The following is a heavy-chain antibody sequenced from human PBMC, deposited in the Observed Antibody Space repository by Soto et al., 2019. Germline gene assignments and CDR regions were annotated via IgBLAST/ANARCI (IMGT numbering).Heavy chain of an antibody. V-gene: IGHV1-18*01. D-gene: IGHD1-26*01. CDR2: INPNNGNT. CDR1: GYTFSSYG. Sequence: QVQLVQSGAEVKKPGASVKVSCKAYGYTFSSYGISWVRQAPGQRLEWMGWINPNNGNTNYAQKVQGRATMTTDTSTRTAYMELRSLKSDNTAMYYSARGGPGAPFVNWGQGTPVTVSS. J-gene: IGHJ4*02. CDR3: ARGGPGAPFVN.